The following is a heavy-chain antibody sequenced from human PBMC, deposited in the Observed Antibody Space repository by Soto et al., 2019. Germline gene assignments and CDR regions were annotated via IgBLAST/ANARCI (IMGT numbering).Heavy chain of an antibody. D-gene: IGHD5-12*01. V-gene: IGHV3-7*01. CDR3: VRAAGYSGNDYVYYYGMDV. Sequence: GGSLRLSCEVSGFTFSNYGMSWVRQAPGKGREWVANIKEDGSQKYYVDSVKGRFTIFRDNAKNSVYLQMNSLRDEDTAVYYCVRAAGYSGNDYVYYYGMDVRGQGTTVTGSS. CDR2: IKEDGSQK. CDR1: GFTFSNYG. J-gene: IGHJ6*02.